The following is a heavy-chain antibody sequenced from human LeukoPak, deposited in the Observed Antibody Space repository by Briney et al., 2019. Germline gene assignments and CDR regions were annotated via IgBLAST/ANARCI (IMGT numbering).Heavy chain of an antibody. CDR1: GFTFSSHS. V-gene: IGHV3-48*01. CDR2: ISSSSSTI. D-gene: IGHD4-17*01. J-gene: IGHJ4*02. CDR3: ARVGRLQHGDYVAFDY. Sequence: PGGSLRLSCAASGFTFSSHSMNWVRQAPGKGLEWVSYISSSSSTIYYADSVKGRFTISRDNAKNSLYLQMNSLRAEDTAVYYCARVGRLQHGDYVAFDYWGQGTLVTVSS.